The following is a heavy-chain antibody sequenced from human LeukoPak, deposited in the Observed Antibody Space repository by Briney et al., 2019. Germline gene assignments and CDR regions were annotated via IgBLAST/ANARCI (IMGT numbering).Heavy chain of an antibody. CDR1: GFTFTAYT. V-gene: IGHV3-21*01. J-gene: IGHJ5*02. D-gene: IGHD5-18*01. CDR3: ARDTAMVKFDP. Sequence: GGSLRLSCAASGFTFTAYTINWVRQAPGKGPEWVSSISSTSYIYYADSVKGRFTISRDNAKNSVYLQMNSLRAEDTAVYYCARDTAMVKFDPWGQGTLVTVSS. CDR2: ISSTSYI.